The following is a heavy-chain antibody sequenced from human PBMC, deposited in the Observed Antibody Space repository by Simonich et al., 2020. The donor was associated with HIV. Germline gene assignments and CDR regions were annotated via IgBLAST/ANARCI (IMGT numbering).Heavy chain of an antibody. CDR2: INHSGST. CDR3: ARLTASGLGEYFQH. V-gene: IGHV4-34*01. J-gene: IGHJ1*01. CDR1: GGSFSGYY. Sequence: QVQLQQWGAGLLKPSETLSLTCAVYGGSFSGYYWRWIRQPPGKGLEWIGEINHSGSTNYNPSLKSRVTISVDTSKNQFSLKLSSVTAADTAVYYCARLTASGLGEYFQHWGQGTLVTVSS. D-gene: IGHD1-26*01.